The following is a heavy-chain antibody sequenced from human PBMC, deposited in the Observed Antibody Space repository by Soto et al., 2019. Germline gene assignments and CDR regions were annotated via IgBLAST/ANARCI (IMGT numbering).Heavy chain of an antibody. CDR3: APHIAVAGTY. CDR2: ISYDGSNK. V-gene: IGHV3-30*03. D-gene: IGHD6-19*01. J-gene: IGHJ4*02. CDR1: GFTFSSYG. Sequence: GGSLRLSCAASGFTFSSYGMHWVRQAPGKGLEWVAVISYDGSNKYYADSVKGRFTISRDNSKNTLYLQMNSLRDEDTAVYYCAPHIAVAGTYWGQGTLVTVSS.